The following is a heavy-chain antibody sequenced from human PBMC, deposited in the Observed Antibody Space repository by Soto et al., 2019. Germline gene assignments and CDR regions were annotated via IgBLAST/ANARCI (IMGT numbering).Heavy chain of an antibody. CDR3: ASLDLIVATQYGMDV. CDR1: GGSISSGDYY. Sequence: SETLSLTCTVSGGSISSGDYYWGWIRQPPGKGLEWIGYIYYSGSTYYNPSLKSRVTISVDTSKNQFSLKLSSVTAADTAVYYCASLDLIVATQYGMDVWGQGTTVTVSS. V-gene: IGHV4-30-4*01. J-gene: IGHJ6*02. CDR2: IYYSGST. D-gene: IGHD5-12*01.